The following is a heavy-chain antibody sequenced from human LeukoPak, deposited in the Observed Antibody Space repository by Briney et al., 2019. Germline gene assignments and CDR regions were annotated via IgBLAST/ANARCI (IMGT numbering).Heavy chain of an antibody. Sequence: GGSLRLSCAASGFTFTTYWMSWVRQAPGKGLEWVANINQDGSEKYFVDSVKGRFTISRDNAKNSLYLQMNSLRAEDTAVYYCARSYYYGSGSYYNVVRRLSYFDYWGQGTLVTVSS. V-gene: IGHV3-7*01. CDR2: INQDGSEK. CDR3: ARSYYYGSGSYYNVVRRLSYFDY. J-gene: IGHJ4*02. D-gene: IGHD3-10*01. CDR1: GFTFTTYW.